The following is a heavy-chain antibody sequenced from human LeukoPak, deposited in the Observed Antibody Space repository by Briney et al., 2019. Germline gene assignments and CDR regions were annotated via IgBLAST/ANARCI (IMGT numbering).Heavy chain of an antibody. CDR2: IYYSGST. J-gene: IGHJ3*02. V-gene: IGHV4-59*01. Sequence: SETLSLTCTVSGGSISSYYWSWIRQPPGKGLEWIGYIYYSGSTNYNPSLKSRVTISVHTSKNQFSLKLSSVTAADTAVYYCARDGSAAGFGAFDIWGQGTMVTASS. CDR1: GGSISSYY. CDR3: ARDGSAAGFGAFDI. D-gene: IGHD6-13*01.